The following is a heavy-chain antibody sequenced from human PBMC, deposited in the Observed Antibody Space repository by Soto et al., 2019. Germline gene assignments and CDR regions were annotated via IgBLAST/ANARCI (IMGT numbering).Heavy chain of an antibody. CDR2: IYWDDDQ. Sequence: QITLKESGPTLVKPTQTLTLTCTFSGFSLSTDGVGVGWIRQPPGKALEWLALIYWDDDQRYSPSLKTRLTITKDTSKNHVVLTMTNMDPVDTATYYCEHAYGGTSWPNDAFDVWGQGTVVTVSS. V-gene: IGHV2-5*02. CDR1: GFSLSTDGVG. CDR3: EHAYGGTSWPNDAFDV. D-gene: IGHD2-2*01. J-gene: IGHJ3*01.